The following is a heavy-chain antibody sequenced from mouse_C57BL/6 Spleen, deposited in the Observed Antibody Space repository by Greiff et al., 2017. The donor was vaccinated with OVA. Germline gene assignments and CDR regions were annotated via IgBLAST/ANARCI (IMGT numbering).Heavy chain of an antibody. J-gene: IGHJ1*03. CDR3: ARDRRYWYFDV. CDR2: INYDGSST. V-gene: IGHV5-16*01. Sequence: DVHLVESEGGLVQPGSSMKLSCTASGFTFSDYYMAWVRQVPEKGLEWVANINYDGSSTYYLDSLKSRFIISRDNAKNILYLQMSSLKSEDTATYYCARDRRYWYFDVWGTGTTVTVSS. CDR1: GFTFSDYY.